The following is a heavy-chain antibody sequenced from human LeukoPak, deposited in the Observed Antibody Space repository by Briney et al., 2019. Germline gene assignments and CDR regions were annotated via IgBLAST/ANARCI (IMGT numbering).Heavy chain of an antibody. D-gene: IGHD4-23*01. CDR1: GGSLSSDSYY. CDR2: IYYVGGT. J-gene: IGHJ4*02. CDR3: ARGDGGKPMGF. V-gene: IGHV4-39*07. Sequence: PSETLSLTCTVFGGSLSSDSYYWGWMRQPPGKGSEWIGSIYYVGGTFYNPSLRSRLTISMDTSKNQFSLNLSSVTAADTAVYYCARGDGGKPMGFWGQGTLVAVSS.